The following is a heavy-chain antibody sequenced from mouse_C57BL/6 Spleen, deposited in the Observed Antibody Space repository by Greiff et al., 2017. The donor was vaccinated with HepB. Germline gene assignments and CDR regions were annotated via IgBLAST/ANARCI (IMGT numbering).Heavy chain of an antibody. CDR3: ARYGRLSYFDY. V-gene: IGHV1-26*01. CDR2: INPNNGGT. CDR1: GYTFTDYY. D-gene: IGHD1-1*01. J-gene: IGHJ2*01. Sequence: VQLQQSGPELVKPGASVKISCKASGYTFTDYYMNWVKQSHGKSLEWIGDINPNNGGTSYNQKFKGKATLTVDKSSSTAYMELRSLTSEDSAVDYCARYGRLSYFDYWGQGTTLTVSS.